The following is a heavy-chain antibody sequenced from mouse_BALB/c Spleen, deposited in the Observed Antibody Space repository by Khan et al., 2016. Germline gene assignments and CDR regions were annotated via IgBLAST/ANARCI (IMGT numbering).Heavy chain of an antibody. CDR1: GFTFSNYW. D-gene: IGHD1-1*01. Sequence: EVKLEESGGGLVQPGGSMKLSCVASGFTFSNYWMNWVRQSPEKGLEWVAEIRLKSNNYATHYAESVKGRLTISRDDSKSSVYLQMNDLRAEYTGIYCCSKALYLFAYWGQGTLVTVSA. J-gene: IGHJ3*01. CDR3: SKALYLFAY. CDR2: IRLKSNNYAT. V-gene: IGHV6-6*02.